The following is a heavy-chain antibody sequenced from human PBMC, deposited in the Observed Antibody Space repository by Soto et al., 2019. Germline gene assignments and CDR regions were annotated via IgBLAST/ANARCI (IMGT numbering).Heavy chain of an antibody. J-gene: IGHJ4*02. CDR1: GFKFSDYY. Sequence: GGSLRLSCAASGFKFSDYYMSWIRQAPGKGLECVSYITSSGDYTNYADSVKGRFTISRDNAKNSLILQMNSLRAEDTAVYYCATAEWLQVWSSQDYWGQGTLVTVSS. CDR2: ITSSGDYT. D-gene: IGHD5-18*01. V-gene: IGHV3-11*03. CDR3: ATAEWLQVWSSQDY.